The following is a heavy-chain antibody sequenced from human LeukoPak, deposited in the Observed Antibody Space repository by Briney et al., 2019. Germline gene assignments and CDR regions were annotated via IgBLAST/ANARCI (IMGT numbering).Heavy chain of an antibody. J-gene: IGHJ3*01. CDR1: GDSLGNYK. Sequence: SETLSLTCRVSGDSLGNYKRSWIRQPPGKGLEWIAHISSSGSAIYNPSLMSRVSMAVDTSKNQFSLRLMSVTAADTAVYYCARESSGTEFCGQGRLVTVSS. V-gene: IGHV4-59*01. D-gene: IGHD2-8*02. CDR2: ISSSGSA. CDR3: ARESSGTEF.